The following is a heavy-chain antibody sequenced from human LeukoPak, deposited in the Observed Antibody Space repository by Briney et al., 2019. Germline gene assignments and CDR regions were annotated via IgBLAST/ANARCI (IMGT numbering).Heavy chain of an antibody. Sequence: PSETLSLTCTVSGGSISSSSYYWGWIRQPPGKGLEWIGYIYYSGGTNYNPSLKSRVTISVDTSKNQFSLKLSSVTAADTAVYYCAREAWRGPYETLGMDVWGQGTTVTVSS. CDR3: AREAWRGPYETLGMDV. CDR1: GGSISSSSYY. V-gene: IGHV4-61*05. D-gene: IGHD3-10*01. J-gene: IGHJ6*02. CDR2: IYYSGGT.